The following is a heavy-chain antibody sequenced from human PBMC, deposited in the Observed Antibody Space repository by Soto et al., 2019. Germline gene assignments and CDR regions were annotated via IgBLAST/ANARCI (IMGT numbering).Heavy chain of an antibody. D-gene: IGHD2-21*02. J-gene: IGHJ4*02. Sequence: GESLKISCKGSGYSFTSYWIGWVRQMPGKGLEWMGIIYPGDSDTRYSPSFQGQVTISADKSISTAYLQWSSLKASDTAMYYCARLGGSILSCGGDCYSGPLHYWGQGTLVTVSS. CDR3: ARLGGSILSCGGDCYSGPLHY. V-gene: IGHV5-51*01. CDR2: IYPGDSDT. CDR1: GYSFTSYW.